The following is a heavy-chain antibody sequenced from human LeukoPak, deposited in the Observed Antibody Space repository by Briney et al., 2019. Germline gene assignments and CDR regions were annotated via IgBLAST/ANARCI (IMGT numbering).Heavy chain of an antibody. J-gene: IGHJ5*02. CDR3: ARSETYGGWFDP. Sequence: LVKVSCKASGGTFSSYGISWLRQAPGQGLEWMGGIIPLFGTSNYAQKFQGRVSITVDESTSTAYMDLRSLRSEDTAVYYCARSETYGGWFDPWGQGTLVTVSS. D-gene: IGHD3-10*01. V-gene: IGHV1-69*01. CDR2: IIPLFGTS. CDR1: GGTFSSYG.